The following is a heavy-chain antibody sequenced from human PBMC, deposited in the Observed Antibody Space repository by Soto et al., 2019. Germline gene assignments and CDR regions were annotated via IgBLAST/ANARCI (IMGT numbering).Heavy chain of an antibody. Sequence: ASVKVSCKTYGYTFSNYFLHWVRQAPGQGPEWMGFVNPKRGGTEYAQKFQGRVTMTRDTSINTVYLDLSRLTSDDTAIYYCASDSGMPRRFRYFHFWGRGTLVTVS. CDR1: GYTFSNYF. D-gene: IGHD2-2*01. CDR3: ASDSGMPRRFRYFHF. J-gene: IGHJ2*01. CDR2: VNPKRGGT. V-gene: IGHV1-2*02.